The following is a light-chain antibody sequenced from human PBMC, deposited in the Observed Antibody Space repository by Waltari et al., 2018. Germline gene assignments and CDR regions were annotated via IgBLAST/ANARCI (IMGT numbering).Light chain of an antibody. CDR2: GAS. V-gene: IGKV3-20*01. CDR3: QQYGSSPLT. CDR1: QRVSSNY. J-gene: IGKJ4*01. Sequence: EIVLTQYPGTLSLSPGERATLSCGASQRVSSNYLAWYQQKPGQAPRLLIYGASSRATGIPDRFSGSGSGTDFTLTITRLEPEDFAVYYCQQYGSSPLTFGGGAKVEIK.